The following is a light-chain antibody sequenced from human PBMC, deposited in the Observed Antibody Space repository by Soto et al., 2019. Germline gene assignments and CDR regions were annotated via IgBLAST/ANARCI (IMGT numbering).Light chain of an antibody. CDR2: EVS. J-gene: IGLJ2*01. Sequence: QSALTQPPSVSGSPGQSVTISCTGTSSDVDSYNRVSWYQQPPGTAPKLMIYEVSNRPLGVPDRFSGSKSGSAASLTISGLQAEDEADYYCTLYTTSTTPHVVFAGGTKLTVL. CDR3: TLYTTSTTPHVV. CDR1: SSDVDSYNR. V-gene: IGLV2-18*01.